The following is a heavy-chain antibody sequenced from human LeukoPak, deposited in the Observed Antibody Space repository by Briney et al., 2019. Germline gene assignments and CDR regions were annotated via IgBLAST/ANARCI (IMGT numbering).Heavy chain of an antibody. D-gene: IGHD3-22*01. V-gene: IGHV3-66*01. Sequence: GGSLRLSCAASGFNVWSNNMRWVRQAPGKGVEGVSIIYTGGSPSSADSVKGRFTSSRDNSKTTLYLQITSLRTEDTAVYYCARGGSYFDISGYYFYWGQGTLVTVSS. CDR2: IYTGGSP. CDR3: ARGGSYFDISGYYFY. J-gene: IGHJ4*02. CDR1: GFNVWSNN.